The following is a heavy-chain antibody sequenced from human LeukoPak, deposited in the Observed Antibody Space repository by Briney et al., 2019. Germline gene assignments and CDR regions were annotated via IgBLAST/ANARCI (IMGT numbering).Heavy chain of an antibody. CDR2: IYHSGST. Sequence: SGTLSLTCAVSGGSISSSNWWSWVRQPPGKGLEWIGEIYHSGSTNYNPSLKSRVTISVDKFKNQFSLKLSSVTAADTAVYYCARDRRYYDTSGYYDWGQGTLVTVSS. J-gene: IGHJ4*02. CDR3: ARDRRYYDTSGYYD. V-gene: IGHV4-4*02. D-gene: IGHD3-22*01. CDR1: GGSISSSNW.